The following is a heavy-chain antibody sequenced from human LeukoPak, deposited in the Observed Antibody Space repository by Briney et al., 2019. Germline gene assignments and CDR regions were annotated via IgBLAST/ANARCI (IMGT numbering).Heavy chain of an antibody. J-gene: IGHJ4*02. Sequence: PGGSLRLSCVASGFSFRTYWMHWVRQAPGTGLMWVSRINSDGSTTSYADSVQGRFTISRDNAENTLYLQMTSLRAEDTAVYYCTRTRYIDSWGQGTLVTVSS. D-gene: IGHD5-12*01. CDR1: GFSFRTYW. CDR2: INSDGSTT. V-gene: IGHV3-74*01. CDR3: TRTRYIDS.